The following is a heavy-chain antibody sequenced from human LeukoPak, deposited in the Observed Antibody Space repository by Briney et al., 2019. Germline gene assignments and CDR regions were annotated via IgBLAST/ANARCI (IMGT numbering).Heavy chain of an antibody. V-gene: IGHV1-69*05. J-gene: IGHJ4*02. D-gene: IGHD3-3*01. CDR1: GGTFSSYA. CDR3: ARGGYYDFWSGYPRRVYFDY. Sequence: SVKVSCKASGGTFSSYAISWVRQAPGQGLEWMGRIIPIFGTANYAQKFQGRVTITTDESTSTAYMELSSLRSEDTAVYYCARGGYYDFWSGYPRRVYFDYWGQGTLVTVSS. CDR2: IIPIFGTA.